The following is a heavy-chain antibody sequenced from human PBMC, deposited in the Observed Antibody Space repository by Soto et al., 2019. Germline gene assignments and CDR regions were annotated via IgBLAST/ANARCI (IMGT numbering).Heavy chain of an antibody. J-gene: IGHJ6*02. V-gene: IGHV3-30*18. Sequence: SCAASGFTFSSYGMHWVRQAPGKGLEWVAVISYDGSNKYYADSVKGRFTISRDNSKNTLYLQMNSLRAEDTAVYYCAKDLWLLSPSYYYGMDVWGQGTTVTVSS. CDR3: AKDLWLLSPSYYYGMDV. D-gene: IGHD3-3*01. CDR2: ISYDGSNK. CDR1: GFTFSSYG.